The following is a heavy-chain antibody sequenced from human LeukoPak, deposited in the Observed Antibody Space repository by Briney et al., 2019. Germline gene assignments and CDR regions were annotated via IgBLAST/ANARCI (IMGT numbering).Heavy chain of an antibody. CDR1: GVKFSDYS. CDR3: ARDYKYAFDN. CDR2: IGISSGNT. D-gene: IGHD5-24*01. J-gene: IGHJ4*02. V-gene: IGHV3-48*01. Sequence: PGGSLRLSCAASGVKFSDYSMNWVRQAPGKGLEWISYIGISSGNTNYADSVKGRFTISGDKAKNSLYLQMNSLRVEDTAVYYCARDYKYAFDNWGQGTLVTVSS.